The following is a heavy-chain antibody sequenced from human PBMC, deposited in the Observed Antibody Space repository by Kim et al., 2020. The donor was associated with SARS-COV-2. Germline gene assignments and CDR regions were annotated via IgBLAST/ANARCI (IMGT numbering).Heavy chain of an antibody. D-gene: IGHD2-2*01. J-gene: IGHJ6*02. Sequence: ASVKVSCKASGYTFTSYGISWVRQAPGQGLEWMGWISAYNGNTNYAQKLQGRVTMTTDTSTSTAYMELRSLRSDDTAVYYCARDPRYCSSTSCYYLPQKENYGMDVWGQGTTVTVSS. CDR1: GYTFTSYG. CDR3: ARDPRYCSSTSCYYLPQKENYGMDV. V-gene: IGHV1-18*04. CDR2: ISAYNGNT.